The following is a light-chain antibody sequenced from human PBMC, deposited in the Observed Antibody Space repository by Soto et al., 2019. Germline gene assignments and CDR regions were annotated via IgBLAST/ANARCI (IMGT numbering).Light chain of an antibody. CDR2: EVN. CDR3: ASYLTTSPLEV. CDR1: ISDIGSHNY. Sequence: QSVLTQPASVSGSPGESITVSCSGSISDIGSHNYVSWYRQYPGEAPKLLIYEVNYRPSWVSSRFSGSKSGNTASLTISGLQAADEADYYCASYLTTSPLEVFGTGTKVTVL. J-gene: IGLJ1*01. V-gene: IGLV2-14*01.